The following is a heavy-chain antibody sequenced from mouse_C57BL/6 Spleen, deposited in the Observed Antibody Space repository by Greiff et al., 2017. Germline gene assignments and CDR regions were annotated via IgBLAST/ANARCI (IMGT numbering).Heavy chain of an antibody. V-gene: IGHV1-26*01. CDR3: AREVITTVVARYFDV. CDR2: INPNNGGT. CDR1: GYTFTDYY. Sequence: EVQLQQSGPELVKPGASVKISCKASGYTFTDYYMNWVKQSHGKSLEWIGDINPNNGGTSYNKKFKGKATLTVDKSSSTAYMGLRSLTSEDSAVYNCAREVITTVVARYFDVWGTGTSVTVSS. J-gene: IGHJ1*03. D-gene: IGHD1-1*01.